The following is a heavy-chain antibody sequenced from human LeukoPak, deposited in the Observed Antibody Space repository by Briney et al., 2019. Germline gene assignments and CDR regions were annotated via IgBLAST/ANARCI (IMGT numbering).Heavy chain of an antibody. V-gene: IGHV4-59*12. Sequence: SETLSLTCTVSGGSISSYYWSWIRQPPGKGLEWIGYIYYSGSTNYNPSLKSRVTISVDTSKDQFSLKLSSVTAADTAVYYCARGNGAPGIFDYWGQGTLVTVSS. D-gene: IGHD1-14*01. CDR2: IYYSGST. CDR3: ARGNGAPGIFDY. J-gene: IGHJ4*02. CDR1: GGSISSYY.